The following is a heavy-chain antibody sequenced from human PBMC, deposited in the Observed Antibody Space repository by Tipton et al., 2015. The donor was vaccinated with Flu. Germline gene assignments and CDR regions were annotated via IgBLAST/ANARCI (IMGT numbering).Heavy chain of an antibody. CDR1: GDYISSRYF. V-gene: IGHV4-38-2*01. D-gene: IGHD3-3*02. CDR3: ARRDYSIYVSEPKNWFDP. J-gene: IGHJ5*02. Sequence: LRLSCSVPGDYISSRYFWGWIRQPPGKGLEWIGNVHRSGSPYYNPSLRSRVTMTVDVAKNQFSLRLASVTATDTAVYYCARRDYSIYVSEPKNWFDPWGQGTLVTVSS. CDR2: VHRSGSP.